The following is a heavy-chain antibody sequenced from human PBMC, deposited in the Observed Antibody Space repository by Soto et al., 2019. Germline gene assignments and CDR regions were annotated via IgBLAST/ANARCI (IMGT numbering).Heavy chain of an antibody. CDR1: GVTLTDVL. Sequence: PGGSLRLSCAVSGVTLTDVLMNWVRQAPGKGPEWVGRIKSNTAGGTTDFAAPVKGRFTISRDDSQNTLYLQMDSLKTEDTAVYYCSHGYYQYFNSWGPGTLVTVSS. CDR2: IKSNTAGGTT. V-gene: IGHV3-15*07. J-gene: IGHJ4*02. CDR3: SHGYYQYFNS. D-gene: IGHD5-18*01.